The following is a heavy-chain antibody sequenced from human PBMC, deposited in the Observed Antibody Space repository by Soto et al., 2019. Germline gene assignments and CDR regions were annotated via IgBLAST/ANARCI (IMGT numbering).Heavy chain of an antibody. Sequence: ASVKVSCKASGGTFSSYAISWVRQAPGQGLEWMGGIIPIFGTANYAQKFQGRVTITADKSTSTAYMELSSLRSEDTAVYYCARAQEGAAAGTTRIYYYYGMDVWGQGTTVTVSS. CDR2: IIPIFGTA. CDR3: ARAQEGAAAGTTRIYYYYGMDV. D-gene: IGHD6-13*01. CDR1: GGTFSSYA. J-gene: IGHJ6*02. V-gene: IGHV1-69*06.